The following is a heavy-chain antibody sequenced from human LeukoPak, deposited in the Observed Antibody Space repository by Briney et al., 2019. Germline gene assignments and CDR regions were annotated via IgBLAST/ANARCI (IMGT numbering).Heavy chain of an antibody. CDR1: VYTFTGYY. CDR2: INPNSGGT. D-gene: IGHD3-10*01. CDR3: ARAGIPNYYGSGYYYYYMDI. V-gene: IGHV1-2*02. J-gene: IGHJ6*03. Sequence: ASVNVSCKASVYTFTGYYIHWVRQAAGQGLECMGWINPNSGGTNYAQKFQGRVTMTRDTSISTAYMELSRLRSDDTAAYYCARAGIPNYYGSGYYYYYMDIWGQGTMVTVSS.